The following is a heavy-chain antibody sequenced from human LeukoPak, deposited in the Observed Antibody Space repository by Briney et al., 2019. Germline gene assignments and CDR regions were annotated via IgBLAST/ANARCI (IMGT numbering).Heavy chain of an antibody. D-gene: IGHD1-26*01. CDR1: GFTFDDYG. V-gene: IGHV3-20*04. CDR3: AKDPGPQWELNGPFDY. CDR2: INWNGGST. J-gene: IGHJ4*02. Sequence: PGGSLRLSRAASGFTFDDYGMSWVRQAPGKGLEWVSGINWNGGSTGYADSVKGRFTISRDNAKNSLYLQMNSLRAEDTALYYCAKDPGPQWELNGPFDYWGQGTLVTVSS.